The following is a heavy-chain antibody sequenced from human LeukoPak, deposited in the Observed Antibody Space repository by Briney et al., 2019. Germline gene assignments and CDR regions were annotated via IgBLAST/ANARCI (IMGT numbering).Heavy chain of an antibody. V-gene: IGHV3-30*18. CDR2: ISYDGSNK. CDR3: AKDPAVVWFGSHPDY. Sequence: XXMXWXRXAPXXXLEWVAXISYDGSNKYYADSVKGRFTISRDNSKNTLYLQINSLRAEDTAVYYCAKDPAVVWFGSHPDYWGQGTLVTVSS. D-gene: IGHD3-10*01. J-gene: IGHJ4*02. CDR1: XX.